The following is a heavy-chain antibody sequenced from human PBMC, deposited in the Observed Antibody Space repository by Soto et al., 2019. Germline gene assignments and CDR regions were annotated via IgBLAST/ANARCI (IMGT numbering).Heavy chain of an antibody. CDR1: GFTFSSYW. Sequence: GGSLRLSCAASGFTFSSYWMHWVRQAPGKGLVWVSRIKGDGSSINYADSVKGRFTISRENPKNTVYLQMNSLRAEEKAVYYCARGGLGSYLLDSWGQGTLVTVSS. J-gene: IGHJ4*02. D-gene: IGHD3-10*01. CDR2: IKGDGSSI. CDR3: ARGGLGSYLLDS. V-gene: IGHV3-74*01.